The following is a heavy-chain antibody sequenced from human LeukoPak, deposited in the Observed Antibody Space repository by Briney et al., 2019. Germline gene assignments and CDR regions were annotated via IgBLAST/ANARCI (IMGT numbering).Heavy chain of an antibody. CDR1: GFTFSSYW. V-gene: IGHV5-51*01. J-gene: IGHJ2*01. CDR3: ATLALSHLVDWYFDV. D-gene: IGHD3-16*01. Sequence: GESLKISCKASGFTFSSYWIGWVRQMPGKGLEWVGIIFPGDSDTRYSPSFQGQVTISADKSISTAYLQLSSLKASDSAMYYCATLALSHLVDWYFDVWGRGTLVSVSS. CDR2: IFPGDSDT.